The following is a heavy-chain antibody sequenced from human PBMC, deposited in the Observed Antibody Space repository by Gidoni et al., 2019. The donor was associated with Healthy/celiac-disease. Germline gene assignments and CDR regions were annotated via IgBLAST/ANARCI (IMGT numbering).Heavy chain of an antibody. D-gene: IGHD3-16*01. CDR1: GFPLVCYA. CDR3: ARENQGGGAIYYYYGMDV. Sequence: QVQLVESGGGVVQPGRSLRPACAASGFPLVCYAMHGVRQAPGKGLEWVAVISDDGSNKYYAGSVKGRFTISRDNSKNTLYLQMNSLRAEDTAVYYCARENQGGGAIYYYYGMDVWGQGTTVTVSS. J-gene: IGHJ6*02. V-gene: IGHV3-30*04. CDR2: ISDDGSNK.